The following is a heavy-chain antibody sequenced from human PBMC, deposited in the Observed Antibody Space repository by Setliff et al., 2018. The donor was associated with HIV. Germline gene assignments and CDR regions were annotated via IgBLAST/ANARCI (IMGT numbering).Heavy chain of an antibody. CDR1: GDTFSNYA. V-gene: IGHV1-69*11. Sequence: GASVKLPCKASGDTFSNYAISWVRQAPGQGLERMGIINPSGGSTTYAQKFQGRVTITADESTSTAYMKLSSLRTEDTAVYYCARDRSNYVGLDAFDIWGQGAMVTVSS. CDR3: ARDRSNYVGLDAFDI. D-gene: IGHD4-4*01. CDR2: INPSGGST. J-gene: IGHJ3*02.